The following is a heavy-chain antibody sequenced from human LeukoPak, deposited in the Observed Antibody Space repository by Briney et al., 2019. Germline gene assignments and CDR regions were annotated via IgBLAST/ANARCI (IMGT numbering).Heavy chain of an antibody. CDR3: AKDGYNQGFDY. D-gene: IGHD5-24*01. V-gene: IGHV3-30*18. CDR2: ISYDGSNK. Sequence: QPGGSLRLSCAASGFTFSSYGMHWVRQAPGKGLERVAVISYDGSNKYYADSVKGRFTISRDNSKNTLYLQMNSLRAEDTAVYYCAKDGYNQGFDYWGQGTLVTVSS. CDR1: GFTFSSYG. J-gene: IGHJ4*02.